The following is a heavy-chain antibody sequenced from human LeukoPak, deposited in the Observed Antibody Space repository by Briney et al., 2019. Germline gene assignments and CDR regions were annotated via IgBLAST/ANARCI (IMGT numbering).Heavy chain of an antibody. CDR1: GFTFSSYA. CDR3: ARENDGYSSSWLPFDY. CDR2: ISYDGSNK. J-gene: IGHJ4*02. V-gene: IGHV3-30-3*01. Sequence: GGSLRLSCAASGFTFSSYALHWVRQAPGKGLEWVAVISYDGSNKYYADSVKGQFTISRDNSRNTVYLQMNSLRAEDTAVYYCARENDGYSSSWLPFDYWGQGTLVTVSS. D-gene: IGHD6-13*01.